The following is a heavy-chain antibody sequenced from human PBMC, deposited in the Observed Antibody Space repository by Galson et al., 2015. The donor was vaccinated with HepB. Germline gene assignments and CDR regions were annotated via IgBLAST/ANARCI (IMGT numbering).Heavy chain of an antibody. J-gene: IGHJ3*02. CDR3: ATTLGYCSSTSCSIRAFDI. Sequence: ETLALTYAVYGRSFSGYYWSWIRHPPEKGQEWIWKINHSGNTNYTPSLKSRVTISRDTSKNKSSMKLSSVTAADTAVYYCATTLGYCSSTSCSIRAFDIWGRGTMVTVSS. CDR2: INHSGNT. V-gene: IGHV4-34*01. D-gene: IGHD2-2*01. CDR1: GRSFSGYY.